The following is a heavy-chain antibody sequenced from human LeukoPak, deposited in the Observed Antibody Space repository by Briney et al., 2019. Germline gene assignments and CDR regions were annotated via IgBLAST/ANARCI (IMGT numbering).Heavy chain of an antibody. J-gene: IGHJ5*02. V-gene: IGHV3-11*04. Sequence: GGSLRLSCIASGFTFSDFYMSWIRQAPGKGLEWVSYISKSGTTMFYAGSVKGRFTISRDNTKNSLHLQMNSLRAEDTAVYYCARDRGSYSDNWFDPWGQGTLVTVSS. CDR3: ARDRGSYSDNWFDP. D-gene: IGHD1-26*01. CDR2: ISKSGTTM. CDR1: GFTFSDFY.